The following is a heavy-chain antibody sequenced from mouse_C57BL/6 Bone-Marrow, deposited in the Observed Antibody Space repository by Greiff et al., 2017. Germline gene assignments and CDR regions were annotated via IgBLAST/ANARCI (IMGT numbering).Heavy chain of an antibody. Sequence: VQLKESGGGLVQPGGSMKLSCVASGFTFSNYWMNWVRQSPEKGLEWVAQIRLKSDNYATHYAESVKGRFTISRDDSKSSVYLQMNNLRAEDTGIYYCTGSQFAYWGQGTLVTVSA. J-gene: IGHJ3*01. CDR3: TGSQFAY. V-gene: IGHV6-3*01. CDR1: GFTFSNYW. CDR2: IRLKSDNYAT.